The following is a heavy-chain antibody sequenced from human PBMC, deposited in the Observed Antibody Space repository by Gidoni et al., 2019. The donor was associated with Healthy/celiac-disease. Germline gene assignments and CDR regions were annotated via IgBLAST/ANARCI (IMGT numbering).Heavy chain of an antibody. D-gene: IGHD2-15*01. Sequence: QVKLVESGGGVVQPGRSLRLSGAAYGCTFSSYDRSWVRQAPGKGLEWVAVISYDGSNKYYADSVNGRFTISRDNSKNTLYLQMNSLRAEDTAVYYCARSYCSGGSCYSFSHFDLWGRGTLVTVSS. V-gene: IGHV3-30*01. J-gene: IGHJ2*01. CDR2: ISYDGSNK. CDR1: GCTFSSYD. CDR3: ARSYCSGGSCYSFSHFDL.